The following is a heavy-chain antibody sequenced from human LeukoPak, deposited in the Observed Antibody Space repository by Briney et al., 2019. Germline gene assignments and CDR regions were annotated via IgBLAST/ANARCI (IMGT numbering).Heavy chain of an antibody. CDR3: ANSGYSYGRTFDY. J-gene: IGHJ4*02. V-gene: IGHV3-23*01. D-gene: IGHD5-18*01. CDR2: ISGSGGST. CDR1: GFSFSSYA. Sequence: GGSLRLSCAASGFSFSSYAMSWVRQAAGKGLEGVSAISGSGGSTYYADSVKGRFTISRDNSKNTLCLQMNSLRAEDTAVYYCANSGYSYGRTFDYWGQGTLVTVSS.